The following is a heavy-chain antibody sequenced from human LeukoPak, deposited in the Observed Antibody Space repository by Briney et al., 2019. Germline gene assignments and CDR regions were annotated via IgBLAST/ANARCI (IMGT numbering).Heavy chain of an antibody. J-gene: IGHJ4*02. CDR3: ARSKRITMVRGVIFYFDY. CDR2: INHSGST. D-gene: IGHD3-10*01. V-gene: IGHV4-34*01. Sequence: HPSETLCLTCAAYGWSFSGYYLSWIRQPPGKGLEWIGEINHSGSTNYNASLKSRVTISVDTSKHQFSLKLSSVTAADTAVYYCARSKRITMVRGVIFYFDYWGQGTLVTVSS. CDR1: GWSFSGYY.